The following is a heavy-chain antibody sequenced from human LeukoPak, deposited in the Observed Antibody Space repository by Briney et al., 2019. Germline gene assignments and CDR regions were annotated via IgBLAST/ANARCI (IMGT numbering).Heavy chain of an antibody. CDR1: GGTFSSYA. CDR2: IIPIFGTA. D-gene: IGHD2-15*01. J-gene: IGHJ3*02. CDR3: ARDSPIPNPDCTGGTCLPMGGPFDI. V-gene: IGHV1-69*06. Sequence: VASVKVSCKASGGTFSSYAISWVRQAPGQGLEWMGGIIPIFGTANYAQKFQRRATITADKSTSTAYMELSSLRSEDTAMYYCARDSPIPNPDCTGGTCLPMGGPFDIWGQGTMVTVSS.